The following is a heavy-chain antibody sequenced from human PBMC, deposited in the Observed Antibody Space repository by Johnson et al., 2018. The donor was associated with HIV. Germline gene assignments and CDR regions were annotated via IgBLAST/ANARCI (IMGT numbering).Heavy chain of an antibody. CDR3: ARAPEVWELRHPGTFDV. J-gene: IGHJ3*01. D-gene: IGHD3-3*01. Sequence: VESGGGVVQPGGSLRLSCAASGFTFRSYWMSWVRQAPGKGLEWVANIKQHGSEKYYVDSVKGRFTISRDNAKNSLFLQMNSLRAEDTAVYYCARAPEVWELRHPGTFDVWGQGTLVTVSS. CDR1: GFTFRSYW. V-gene: IGHV3-7*05. CDR2: IKQHGSEK.